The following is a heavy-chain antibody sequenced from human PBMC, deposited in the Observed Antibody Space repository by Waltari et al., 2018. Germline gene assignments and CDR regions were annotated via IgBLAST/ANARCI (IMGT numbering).Heavy chain of an antibody. D-gene: IGHD3-22*01. J-gene: IGHJ4*02. CDR3: AKGCDSSGYHPWLCFDY. Sequence: QVQLVESGGGVVQPGGSLRLPCAASGFTFSSYGMHWVRQAPGKGLEWVAFIRYDGSNKYYADSVKGRFTISRDNSKNTLYLQMNSLRAEDTAVYYCAKGCDSSGYHPWLCFDYWGQGTLVTVSS. V-gene: IGHV3-30*02. CDR1: GFTFSSYG. CDR2: IRYDGSNK.